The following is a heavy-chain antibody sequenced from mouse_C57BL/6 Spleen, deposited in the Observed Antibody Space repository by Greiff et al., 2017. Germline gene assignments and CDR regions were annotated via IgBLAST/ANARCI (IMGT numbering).Heavy chain of an antibody. CDR3: ARVLYYGSSFYAMDY. Sequence: EVKLMESEGGLVQPGSSMKLSCTASGFTFSDYYMAWVRQVPEKGLEWVANINYDGSSTYYLDSLKSRFIISRDNAKNILYLQMSSLKSEDTATYYCARVLYYGSSFYAMDYWGQGTSVTVSS. D-gene: IGHD1-1*01. CDR1: GFTFSDYY. J-gene: IGHJ4*01. CDR2: INYDGSST. V-gene: IGHV5-16*01.